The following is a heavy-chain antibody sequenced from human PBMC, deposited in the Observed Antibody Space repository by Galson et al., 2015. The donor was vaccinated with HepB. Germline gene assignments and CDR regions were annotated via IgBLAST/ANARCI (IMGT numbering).Heavy chain of an antibody. Sequence: ETLSLTCTVSGGSISSYYWSWIRQPPGKGLEWIGYIYYSGSTNYNPSLKSRVTISVDTSKNQFSLKLSSVTAADTAVYYCARAEGYSSGWSVGRAYYGMDVWGQGTMVTVSS. CDR3: ARAEGYSSGWSVGRAYYGMDV. CDR2: IYYSGST. V-gene: IGHV4-59*01. D-gene: IGHD6-19*01. J-gene: IGHJ6*02. CDR1: GGSISSYY.